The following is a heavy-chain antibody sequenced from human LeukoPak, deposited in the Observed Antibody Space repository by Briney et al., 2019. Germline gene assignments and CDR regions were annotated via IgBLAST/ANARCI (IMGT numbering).Heavy chain of an antibody. Sequence: PGGSLRLSCAASGFTFTTHGTHWVRQAPGKGLEWVAFIQYDGGSKFYADSMKGRFTISRDNSKDTVYLQMISLRAEDTAVYYCAKEELGALVYWGQGTLVTVSS. V-gene: IGHV3-30*02. J-gene: IGHJ4*02. D-gene: IGHD1-7*01. CDR2: IQYDGGSK. CDR1: GFTFTTHG. CDR3: AKEELGALVY.